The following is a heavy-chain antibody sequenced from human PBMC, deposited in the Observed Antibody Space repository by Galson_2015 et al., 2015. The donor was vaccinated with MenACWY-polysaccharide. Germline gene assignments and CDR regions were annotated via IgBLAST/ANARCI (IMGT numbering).Heavy chain of an antibody. CDR3: ARDYCSRTSCYGLDV. V-gene: IGHV3-30-3*01. CDR1: GFTFNSYA. CDR2: ISYDGTNK. D-gene: IGHD2-2*01. Sequence: SLRLSCAASGFTFNSYAMHWVRQAPGKGLEWVAVISYDGTNKYYADSVKGRFTFSRDNSKTTLYLQMNSLRAEDAAVYYCARDYCSRTSCYGLDVWGQGTTVIVSS. J-gene: IGHJ6*02.